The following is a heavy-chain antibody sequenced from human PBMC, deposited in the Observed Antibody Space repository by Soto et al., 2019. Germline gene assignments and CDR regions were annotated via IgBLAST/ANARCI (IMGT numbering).Heavy chain of an antibody. CDR3: ARGGGVTATFDY. D-gene: IGHD5-18*01. CDR1: GGSVSSGSYY. V-gene: IGHV4-61*01. CDR2: IYNTGST. Sequence: ETLSLTCSVSGGSVSSGSYYWSWIRQPPGKGLEWIGYIYNTGSTNYNPSLKSRVTMSVDASKNQFSLKLTSVTAADTAVYYCARGGGVTATFDYWGRGTLVTVSS. J-gene: IGHJ4*02.